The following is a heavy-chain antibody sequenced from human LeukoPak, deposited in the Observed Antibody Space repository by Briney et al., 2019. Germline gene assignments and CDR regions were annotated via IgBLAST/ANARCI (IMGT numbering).Heavy chain of an antibody. J-gene: IGHJ5*02. CDR1: GYTFTSYD. Sequence: GASVKVSCKASGYTFTSYDINWVRQATGQGLEWMGWMNPNSGNTGHAQKFQGRVTITRNTSISTAYMELSSLRSEDTAVYYCARGLDYYDSSGPWGQGTLVTVSS. V-gene: IGHV1-8*03. CDR2: MNPNSGNT. CDR3: ARGLDYYDSSGP. D-gene: IGHD3-22*01.